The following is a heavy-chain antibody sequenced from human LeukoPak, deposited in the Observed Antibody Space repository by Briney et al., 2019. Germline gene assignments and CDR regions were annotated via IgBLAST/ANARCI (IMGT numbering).Heavy chain of an antibody. CDR3: ARDGNYMDV. CDR1: GFTFSSYS. CDR2: ISSSSSTI. D-gene: IGHD2-15*01. V-gene: IGHV3-48*01. Sequence: PGGSLRLSCAASGFTFSSYSMNWVRQAPGKGLEWVSYISSSSSTIYYADSVKGRFTISRDNAKNSLYLQMNSLRAEDTAVYYCARDGNYMDVWGKGTTVTVSS. J-gene: IGHJ6*03.